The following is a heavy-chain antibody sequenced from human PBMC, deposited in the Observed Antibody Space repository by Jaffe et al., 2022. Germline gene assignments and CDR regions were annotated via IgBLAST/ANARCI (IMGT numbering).Heavy chain of an antibody. J-gene: IGHJ4*02. D-gene: IGHD6-19*01. Sequence: QVQLQESGPGLVKPSETLSLTCTVSGGSISSYYWSWIRQPPGKGLEWIGYIYYSGSTNYNPSLKSRVTISVDTSKNQFSLKLSSVTAADTAVYYCARGSPLPGARGPYSSGWYNDYFDYWGQGTLVTVSS. CDR2: IYYSGST. CDR3: ARGSPLPGARGPYSSGWYNDYFDY. V-gene: IGHV4-59*01. CDR1: GGSISSYY.